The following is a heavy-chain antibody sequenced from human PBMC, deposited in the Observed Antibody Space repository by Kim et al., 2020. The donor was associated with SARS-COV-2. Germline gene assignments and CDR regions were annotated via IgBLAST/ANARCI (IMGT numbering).Heavy chain of an antibody. J-gene: IGHJ4*02. CDR3: ARSGNGYNAFGI. CDR2: ISTGGEYI. Sequence: GGSLRLSCAASGLSFSGSYMNWVRQAPGKGLEWLSFISTGGEYIFYADSVEGRFTISRDNAKNSLYLQMNYLRDEDTAVYYCARSGNGYNAFGIWGQGVMVTVSS. D-gene: IGHD5-12*01. V-gene: IGHV3-11*01. CDR1: GLSFSGSY.